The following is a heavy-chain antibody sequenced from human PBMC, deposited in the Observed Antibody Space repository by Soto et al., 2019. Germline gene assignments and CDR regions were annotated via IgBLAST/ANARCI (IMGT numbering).Heavy chain of an antibody. CDR2: IIPIFGTA. CDR3: AREDCSSTSCYRLGSGWFDP. D-gene: IGHD2-2*01. CDR1: GGTFSSYA. V-gene: IGHV1-69*13. Sequence: ASVKVSCKASGGTFSSYAISWVRQAPGQGLEWMGGIIPIFGTANYAQKFQGSITITADESTSTAYMELSSLGSEDMAVYYWAREDCSSTSCYRLGSGWFDPWGQGTLVTVSS. J-gene: IGHJ5*02.